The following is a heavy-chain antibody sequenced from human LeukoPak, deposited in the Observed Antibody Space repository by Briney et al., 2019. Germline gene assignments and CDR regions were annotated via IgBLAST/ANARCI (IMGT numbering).Heavy chain of an antibody. J-gene: IGHJ5*02. CDR3: ASSYSSSSRWFDP. Sequence: SETLSLTCTVSGGSISSYYWSWIRQPPGKGLEWIGYIYYSGSTNYNPSLKSRVTISVDTSKNQFSLKLSSVTAADTAVYYCASSYSSSSRWFDPWGQGTLVTASS. D-gene: IGHD6-6*01. V-gene: IGHV4-59*01. CDR1: GGSISSYY. CDR2: IYYSGST.